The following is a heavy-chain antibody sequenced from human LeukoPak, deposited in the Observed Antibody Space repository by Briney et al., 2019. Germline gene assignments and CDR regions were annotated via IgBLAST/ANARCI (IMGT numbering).Heavy chain of an antibody. Sequence: PSETLSLTCTVSGGSISSYYWSWIRQPPGKGLEWIGYIYYSGSTYYNPSLKSRVTISVDTSKNQLSLKLSSVTAADTAVYYCARVSHYYGSGSPWGQGTLVTVSS. J-gene: IGHJ5*02. CDR1: GGSISSYY. V-gene: IGHV4-59*12. CDR2: IYYSGST. CDR3: ARVSHYYGSGSP. D-gene: IGHD3-10*01.